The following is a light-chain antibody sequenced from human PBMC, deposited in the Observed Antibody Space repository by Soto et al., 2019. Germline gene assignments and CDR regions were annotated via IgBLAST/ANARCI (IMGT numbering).Light chain of an antibody. V-gene: IGLV2-14*01. Sequence: QSALTQPASVSGSPGQSITISCTGTSSDDGGYNYVSWYQQHPGKAPKLMIYDVSNRPSGVSNRFSGSKSGNTASLTISGLQAEYEADYYCSSYTSSSTPFYVFGTGTKVTVL. CDR1: SSDDGGYNY. CDR3: SSYTSSSTPFYV. J-gene: IGLJ1*01. CDR2: DVS.